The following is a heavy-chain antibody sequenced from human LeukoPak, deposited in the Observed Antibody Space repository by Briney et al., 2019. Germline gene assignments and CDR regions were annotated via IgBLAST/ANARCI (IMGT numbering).Heavy chain of an antibody. CDR2: ISAYNGNT. V-gene: IGHV1-18*01. D-gene: IGHD5-18*01. CDR1: GYTFTSYG. CDR3: ARDGQLWGRYYYYYMDV. Sequence: GASVKVSCKASGYTFTSYGISWVRQAPGQGLEWMGWISAYNGNTDYAQKLQGRVTMTTNTSTSTAYMELRSLRSDDTAVYYCARDGQLWGRYYYYYMDVWGKGTTVTVSS. J-gene: IGHJ6*03.